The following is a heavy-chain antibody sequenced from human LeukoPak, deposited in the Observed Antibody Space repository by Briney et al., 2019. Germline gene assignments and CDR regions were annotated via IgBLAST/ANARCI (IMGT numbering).Heavy chain of an antibody. CDR1: GCSLSTRGVG. CDR2: IYWNDDK. Sequence: VCGPTLVNPTQTLTLTCTFSGCSLSTRGVGVGWIRQPPGKALEWLSLIYWNDDKRYSPSLKSRLTITKDTSKNQVVLTMTNMDPVDTATYYCAHRPPYYDSSGYYLYWGQGTLVTVSS. D-gene: IGHD3-22*01. CDR3: AHRPPYYDSSGYYLY. V-gene: IGHV2-5*01. J-gene: IGHJ4*02.